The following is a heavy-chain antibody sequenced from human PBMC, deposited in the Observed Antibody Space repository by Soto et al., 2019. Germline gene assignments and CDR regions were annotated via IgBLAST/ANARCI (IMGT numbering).Heavy chain of an antibody. CDR3: ARDPVEAAGGGLYYYGMDV. CDR1: GYSISSGYY. Sequence: SETLSLTCAVSGYSISSGYYWGWIRQPPGKGLEWIGSIYHSGSTYYNPSLKSRVTISVDTSKNQFSLKLSSVTAADTAVYYCARDPVEAAGGGLYYYGMDVWGQGTTVTVSS. V-gene: IGHV4-38-2*02. J-gene: IGHJ6*02. D-gene: IGHD6-13*01. CDR2: IYHSGST.